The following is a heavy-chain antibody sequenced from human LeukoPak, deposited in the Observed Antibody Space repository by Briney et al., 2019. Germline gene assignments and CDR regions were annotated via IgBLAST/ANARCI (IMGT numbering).Heavy chain of an antibody. Sequence: GASVKVSCKASGYTFTSYYMHWVRQAPGQGLEWMGGIIPIFGTANYAQKFQGRVTITADESTSTAYMELSSLRSEDTAVYYCAREYSYGGIIDYWGQGTLVTVSS. J-gene: IGHJ4*02. CDR1: GYTFTSYY. V-gene: IGHV1-69*13. CDR2: IIPIFGTA. CDR3: AREYSYGGIIDY. D-gene: IGHD5-18*01.